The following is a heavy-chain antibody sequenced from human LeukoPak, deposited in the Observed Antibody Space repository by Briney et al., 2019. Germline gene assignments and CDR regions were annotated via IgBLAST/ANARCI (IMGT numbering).Heavy chain of an antibody. J-gene: IGHJ4*02. CDR1: GFTFSSYG. D-gene: IGHD3-22*01. Sequence: GGSLRLSCAASGFTFSSYGMHWVRQAPGKGLEWVAVIRYDGSNKYYADSVKGRFTISRDNSKNTLYLQMNSLRAEDTAVYYCARDDWGYYDSSGSQSNDYWGQGTLVTVSS. CDR2: IRYDGSNK. CDR3: ARDDWGYYDSSGSQSNDY. V-gene: IGHV3-33*01.